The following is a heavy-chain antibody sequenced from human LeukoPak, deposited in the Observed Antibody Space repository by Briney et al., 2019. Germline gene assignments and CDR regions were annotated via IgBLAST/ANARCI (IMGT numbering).Heavy chain of an antibody. V-gene: IGHV4-31*03. D-gene: IGHD2-15*01. CDR1: GGSISSGGYC. J-gene: IGHJ4*02. CDR2: IYYSGST. Sequence: NPSETLSLTCTDSGGSISSGGYCWSWIRQHPGKGLEWIGYIYYSGSTYYNPSLKSRVTISVDTSKNQFSLKLSSVTAADTAVYYCARDSATYCSGGSCYLFDYWGQGTLVTVSS. CDR3: ARDSATYCSGGSCYLFDY.